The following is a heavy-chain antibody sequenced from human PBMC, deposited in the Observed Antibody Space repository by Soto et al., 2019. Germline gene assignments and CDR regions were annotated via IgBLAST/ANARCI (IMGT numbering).Heavy chain of an antibody. V-gene: IGHV3-23*01. Sequence: GGSLTLSCAASGFILGSYAMSWVRQAAGEGLEWVSATSGSGGRTYYGDSVKGRFTLPRDNSKNTLYLQMTSLRAAETAVYYCAKVWDIAAAGTFDYWGQGTLVTASS. CDR3: AKVWDIAAAGTFDY. D-gene: IGHD6-13*01. J-gene: IGHJ4*02. CDR1: GFILGSYA. CDR2: TSGSGGRT.